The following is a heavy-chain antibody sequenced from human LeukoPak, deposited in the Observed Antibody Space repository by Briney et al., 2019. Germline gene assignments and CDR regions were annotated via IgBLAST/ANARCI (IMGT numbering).Heavy chain of an antibody. Sequence: PSETLSRTCTVSGGSINSYYWNWIRQPAGKGLQWIGHIQTSGSTKYNPSLKSRVTMSIDTSKNQFSLNLYSVTAADTAVYYCAPNYTAVSAFDSWGQGTLVTVSS. CDR1: GGSINSYY. D-gene: IGHD6-19*01. V-gene: IGHV4-4*07. J-gene: IGHJ4*02. CDR2: IQTSGST. CDR3: APNYTAVSAFDS.